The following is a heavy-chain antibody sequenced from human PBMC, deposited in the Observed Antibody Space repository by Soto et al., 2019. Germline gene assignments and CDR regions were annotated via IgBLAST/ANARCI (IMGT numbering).Heavy chain of an antibody. CDR1: GGSTYG. V-gene: IGHV1-8*02. D-gene: IGHD4-17*01. CDR2: MNPNSGNT. CDR3: ARTLYGDNVDY. J-gene: IGHJ4*02. Sequence: GASVKVSCKASGGSTYGINWVRQATGQGLEWMGWMNPNSGNTGYAQKFQGRVTMTRNTSISTAYMELSSLRSEDTAVYYCARTLYGDNVDYWGQGTLVTVSS.